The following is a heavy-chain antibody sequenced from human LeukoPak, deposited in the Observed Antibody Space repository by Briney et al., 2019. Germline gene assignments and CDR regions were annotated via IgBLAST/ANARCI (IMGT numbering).Heavy chain of an antibody. CDR3: ARDLRPSWTDSSGWDTPGY. CDR1: GFTVSSNY. J-gene: IGHJ4*02. Sequence: PGGSLRLSCSASGFTVSSNYMSWVRQAPGKGLEWVSIMYSGGDTDYADSVKGRFTISRDNSKNTLYLQMNSLRAEDTAVYYCARDLRPSWTDSSGWDTPGYWGQGTLVTVSS. V-gene: IGHV3-53*05. CDR2: MYSGGDT. D-gene: IGHD6-19*01.